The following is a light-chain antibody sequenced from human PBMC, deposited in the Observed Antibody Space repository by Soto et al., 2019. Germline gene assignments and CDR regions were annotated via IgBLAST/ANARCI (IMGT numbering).Light chain of an antibody. CDR1: QNIRTY. J-gene: IGKJ2*01. Sequence: DIQMTQSPYSLSASVGDSVTITCRASQNIRTYLNWYQQKPGRAPKLLIHSASALPSGVPSRFSGSGSETEFTLTMSGLQPEDFATYYCQQGHSTPYTFGQGTKVEIK. CDR3: QQGHSTPYT. CDR2: SAS. V-gene: IGKV1-39*01.